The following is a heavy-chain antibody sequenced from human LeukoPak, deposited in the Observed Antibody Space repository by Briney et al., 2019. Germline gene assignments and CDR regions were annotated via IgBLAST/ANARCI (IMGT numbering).Heavy chain of an antibody. D-gene: IGHD3-22*01. CDR2: INAGNGDT. V-gene: IGHV1-3*01. CDR1: GYTFTSYA. CDR3: ARNRHYYVSTGYYYDYFDY. J-gene: IGHJ4*02. Sequence: ASVTVSCTASGYTFTSYAMHWVRQAPGQRLEWMGWINAGNGDTKYSQSFQGRVTITRDTSASTAYMELSSLRSEDTAVYYCARNRHYYVSTGYYYDYFDYWGQGTLVTVSS.